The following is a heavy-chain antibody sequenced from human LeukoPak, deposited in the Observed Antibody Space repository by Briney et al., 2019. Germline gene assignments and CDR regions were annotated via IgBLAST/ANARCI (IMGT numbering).Heavy chain of an antibody. CDR2: IIPIFGTA. D-gene: IGHD5-18*01. CDR1: GGTFSSYA. V-gene: IGHV1-69*06. J-gene: IGHJ6*03. Sequence: SVKVSCKASGGTFSSYAISWVRQAPGQGLEWMGGIIPIFGTANYAQKFQGRVTITADKSTSTAYMELSSLRSEDTAVYYCAAPRGGLEVDTAMVTSALDYYYYYMDVWGKGTTVTVSS. CDR3: AAPRGGLEVDTAMVTSALDYYYYYMDV.